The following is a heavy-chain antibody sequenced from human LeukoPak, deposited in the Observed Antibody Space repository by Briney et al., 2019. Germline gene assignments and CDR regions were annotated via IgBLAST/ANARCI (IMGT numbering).Heavy chain of an antibody. V-gene: IGHV3-30-3*01. D-gene: IGHD3-10*01. CDR1: GFTFSSYA. J-gene: IGHJ4*02. CDR3: ARELLWFGELPAAGY. CDR2: ISYDGSNK. Sequence: QPGRSLRLSCAASGFTFSSYAMHWVRQAPGKGLEWVAVISYDGSNKYYADSVKGRFTISRDNSKNTLYLQMNSLRAEDTAVYYCARELLWFGELPAAGYWGQGTLVTVSS.